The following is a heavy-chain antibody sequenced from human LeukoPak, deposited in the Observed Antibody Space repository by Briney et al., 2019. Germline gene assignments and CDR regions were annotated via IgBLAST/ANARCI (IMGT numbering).Heavy chain of an antibody. D-gene: IGHD6-13*01. V-gene: IGHV1-2*02. Sequence: ASVKVSCKASGYTFTSYDINWVRQATGQGLEWMGWINPNSGGTNYAQKFQGRVTMTRDTSISTAYMELSRLRSDDTAVYYCAAAAGRYRAFDLWGRGTLVTVSS. CDR1: GYTFTSYD. CDR2: INPNSGGT. CDR3: AAAAGRYRAFDL. J-gene: IGHJ2*01.